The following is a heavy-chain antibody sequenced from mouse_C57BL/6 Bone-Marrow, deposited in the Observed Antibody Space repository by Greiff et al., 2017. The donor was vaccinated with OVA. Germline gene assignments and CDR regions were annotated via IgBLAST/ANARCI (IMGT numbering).Heavy chain of an antibody. Sequence: VKLVESGAELVRPGASVKLSCKASGYTFTDYYINWVKQRPGQGLEWIARIYPGSGNTYYNEKFKGKATLTAEKSSSTAYMQLSSLTSEDSAVYYCARSPDISGYYFDYWGQGTTLTVSS. D-gene: IGHD3-2*02. J-gene: IGHJ2*01. V-gene: IGHV1-76*01. CDR2: IYPGSGNT. CDR1: GYTFTDYY. CDR3: ARSPDISGYYFDY.